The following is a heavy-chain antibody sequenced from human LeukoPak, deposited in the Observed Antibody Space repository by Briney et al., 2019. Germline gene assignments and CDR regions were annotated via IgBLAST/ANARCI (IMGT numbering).Heavy chain of an antibody. CDR3: ARQGWASFYYYGVDV. J-gene: IGHJ6*02. D-gene: IGHD6-19*01. Sequence: GSLRLSCAASGFTFSSYAMSWVRQAPGKGLEWIGSIYYSGSTYYNSSLKSRVTISVDTSKNQFSLKLSSVTAADTAVYYCARQGWASFYYYGVDVWGQGTPVTVSS. CDR1: GFTFSSYA. V-gene: IGHV4-39*01. CDR2: IYYSGST.